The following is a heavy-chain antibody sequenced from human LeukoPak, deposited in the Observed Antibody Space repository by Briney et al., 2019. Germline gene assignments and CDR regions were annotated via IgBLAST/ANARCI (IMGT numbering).Heavy chain of an antibody. V-gene: IGHV3-30*04. D-gene: IGHD3-10*01. CDR3: ARDFIRGAPDYLDQ. Sequence: PGRSLRLSCAASGFTFSSYPMHWVRQAPGKGLEWVAVIGYDGVNKFYTDSVKGRFTISRDDSKNTLYLRMDSLRAEDTAVYYCARDFIRGAPDYLDQWGQGTWSPSLQ. CDR2: IGYDGVNK. J-gene: IGHJ4*02. CDR1: GFTFSSYP.